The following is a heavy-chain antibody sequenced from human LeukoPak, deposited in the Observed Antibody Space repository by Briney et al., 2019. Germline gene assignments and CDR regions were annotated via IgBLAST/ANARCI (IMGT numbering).Heavy chain of an antibody. CDR3: ARRSGGSRYNWFDP. Sequence: ASVKVSCKASGYTFTSYDINWVRQASGQGLEWMGWMNPNSGNTGYAQKFQGRVTMTRNTSISTAYMELSSLRSEDTAVYYCARRSGGSRYNWFDPWGQGTLVTVSS. D-gene: IGHD2-15*01. CDR2: MNPNSGNT. V-gene: IGHV1-8*01. J-gene: IGHJ5*02. CDR1: GYTFTSYD.